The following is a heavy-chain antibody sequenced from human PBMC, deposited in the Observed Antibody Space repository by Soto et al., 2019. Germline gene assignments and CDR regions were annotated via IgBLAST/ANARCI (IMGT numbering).Heavy chain of an antibody. J-gene: IGHJ4*02. CDR2: ISYDGSNK. CDR1: GFTFSSYA. D-gene: IGHD6-13*01. V-gene: IGHV3-30-3*01. Sequence: GGSLRLSCAASGFTFSSYAMHWVRQAPGKGLEWVAVISYDGSNKYYADSVKGRFTISRDNSKNTLYLQMNSLRAEDTAVYYCARDGLAAAGDYFDYWGQGTLVTVSS. CDR3: ARDGLAAAGDYFDY.